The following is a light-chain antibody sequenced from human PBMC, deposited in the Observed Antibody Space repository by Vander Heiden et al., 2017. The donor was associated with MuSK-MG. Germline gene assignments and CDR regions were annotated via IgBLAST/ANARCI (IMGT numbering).Light chain of an antibody. CDR3: SSYSVKSTRV. CDR2: DVH. Sequence: TGTNSDIGDYDYVAWYQQHPGRAPKLLIFDVHSRPSGISSRFSASKSGNTATLAISDLQFDDEAEYFCSSYSVKSTRVFGGGTKVTVL. J-gene: IGLJ3*02. CDR1: NSDIGDYDY. V-gene: IGLV2-14*03.